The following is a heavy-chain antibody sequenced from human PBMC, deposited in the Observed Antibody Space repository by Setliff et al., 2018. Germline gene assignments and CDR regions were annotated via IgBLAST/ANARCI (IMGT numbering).Heavy chain of an antibody. J-gene: IGHJ6*03. Sequence: SETLSLTCAVSGFSISSGYYWGWIRQPPGKGLEWIVNIHHSGKAYYNPSLKSRVTMSVDKSKNQFSLKLTSVTAADTAVYYCARMSGFQYMDVWGKGTTVTVSS. CDR1: GFSISSGYY. V-gene: IGHV4-38-2*01. D-gene: IGHD3-3*01. CDR2: IHHSGKA. CDR3: ARMSGFQYMDV.